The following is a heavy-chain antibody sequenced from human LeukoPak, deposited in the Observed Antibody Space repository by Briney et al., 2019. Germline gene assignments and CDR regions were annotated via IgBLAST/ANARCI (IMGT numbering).Heavy chain of an antibody. D-gene: IGHD4-17*01. Sequence: GGSLRLSCAASGFTFSDYCMSWIRQAPGKGLEWVSYISSSGSTIYYADSVKGRFTISRDNAKNSLYLQMNSLRAEDTAVYYCARGLAVTTTRSSLDYWGQGTLVTVSS. CDR2: ISSSGSTI. J-gene: IGHJ4*02. CDR3: ARGLAVTTTRSSLDY. CDR1: GFTFSDYC. V-gene: IGHV3-11*01.